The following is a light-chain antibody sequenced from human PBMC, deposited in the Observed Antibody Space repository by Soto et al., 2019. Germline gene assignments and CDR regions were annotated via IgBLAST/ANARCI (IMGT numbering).Light chain of an antibody. CDR3: QQSYSTLFS. V-gene: IGKV1-39*01. Sequence: DIQMTQSPSSLSASVGDRVTITCRASQTIIRYLNCYQHKPGRAPNLLIYAASSLQSGVPSRFSGSGSGTEFTLNISSLQHEDFATYYCQQSYSTLFSFGHGTKVEI. CDR2: AAS. CDR1: QTIIRY. J-gene: IGKJ3*01.